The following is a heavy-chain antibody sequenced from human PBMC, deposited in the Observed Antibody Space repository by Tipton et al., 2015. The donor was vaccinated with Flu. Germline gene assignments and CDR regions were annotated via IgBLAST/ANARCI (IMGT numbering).Heavy chain of an antibody. D-gene: IGHD2-21*02. CDR1: GYSISRGYY. Sequence: TLSLTCAVSGYSISRGYYWGWIRQPPGKGLEWIGSIYHNGDIHFNPSLKSRVSISVDTSKNQFSLKLSSVTAADTAVYYCARDVGPQIKVTGGLDVWGQGTTVTVSS. V-gene: IGHV4-38-2*02. J-gene: IGHJ6*02. CDR3: ARDVGPQIKVTGGLDV. CDR2: IYHNGDI.